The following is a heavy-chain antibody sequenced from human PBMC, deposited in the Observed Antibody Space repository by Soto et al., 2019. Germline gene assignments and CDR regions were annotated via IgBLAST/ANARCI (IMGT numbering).Heavy chain of an antibody. V-gene: IGHV4-34*01. Sequence: QVQLQQWGAGLLKPSETLSLTCAVYGGSFSGYYWSWIRQPPGKGLEWIGEINHSGSTNYNPSLKSRVTLSVDTSKNQFALKLSAVTAADTAVYYCVVAVAGPNYFDYWGQGTLVTVSS. D-gene: IGHD6-19*01. CDR3: VVAVAGPNYFDY. J-gene: IGHJ4*02. CDR2: INHSGST. CDR1: GGSFSGYY.